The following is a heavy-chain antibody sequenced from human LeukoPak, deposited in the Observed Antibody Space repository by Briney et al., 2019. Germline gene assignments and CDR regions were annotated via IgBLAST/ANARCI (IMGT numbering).Heavy chain of an antibody. V-gene: IGHV3-21*01. J-gene: IGHJ3*02. D-gene: IGHD6-13*01. CDR2: ISSSSSYI. CDR3: ARVYQWSSSWGGAFDI. CDR1: GFTFSSYS. Sequence: GGSLRLSCAASGFTFSSYSMNWVRQAPGKGLEWVSSISSSSSYIYCADSVKGRFTISRDNAKNSLYLQMNSLRAEDTAVYYCARVYQWSSSWGGAFDIWGQGTMVTVSS.